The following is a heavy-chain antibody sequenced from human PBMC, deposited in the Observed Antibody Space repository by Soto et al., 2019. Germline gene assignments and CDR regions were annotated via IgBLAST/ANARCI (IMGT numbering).Heavy chain of an antibody. CDR3: ARSLDIVLMVYDAFDI. Sequence: GGSLRLSCAASGFTFSSYWMSWVRQAPGKGLEWVANIKQDGSEKYYVDSVKGRFTISRDNAKNSLYLQMNSLRAEDTAVYYCARSLDIVLMVYDAFDIWGQGTMATVSS. J-gene: IGHJ3*02. CDR2: IKQDGSEK. CDR1: GFTFSSYW. D-gene: IGHD2-8*01. V-gene: IGHV3-7*05.